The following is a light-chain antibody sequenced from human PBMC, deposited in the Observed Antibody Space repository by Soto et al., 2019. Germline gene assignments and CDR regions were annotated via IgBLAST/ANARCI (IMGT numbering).Light chain of an antibody. Sequence: QSVLTQPASVSWSPGQSITMSCTGTSSDVGGYNYVSWYQQRPGKAPKLMIYEVSNRPSGVSNRFSGSKSGNTASLTISGLQAEDEADYYCSSYTSSSTPYVFGTGTKVTVL. V-gene: IGLV2-14*01. J-gene: IGLJ1*01. CDR3: SSYTSSSTPYV. CDR2: EVS. CDR1: SSDVGGYNY.